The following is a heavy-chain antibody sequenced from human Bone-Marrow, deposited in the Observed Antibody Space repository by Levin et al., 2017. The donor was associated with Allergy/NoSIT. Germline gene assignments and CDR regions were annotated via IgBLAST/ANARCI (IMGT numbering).Heavy chain of an antibody. Sequence: AFGFAFNNYAMSWVRQAPGKGLEWVSAISGSGGSTYYADSMKGRFTISRDNSKDTLYLQMNSLRAEDTAVYYCAKDLSFDFWSSSYSESAFDIWGQGTVVTVSS. CDR2: ISGSGGST. CDR1: GFAFNNYA. J-gene: IGHJ3*02. CDR3: AKDLSFDFWSSSYSESAFDI. V-gene: IGHV3-23*01. D-gene: IGHD3-3*01.